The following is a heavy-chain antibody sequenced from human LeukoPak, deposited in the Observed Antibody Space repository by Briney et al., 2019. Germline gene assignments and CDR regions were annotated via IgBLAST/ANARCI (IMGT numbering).Heavy chain of an antibody. Sequence: PSETLSLTCAVYGGSFSGYYWSWIRQPPGKGLEWIGVINHSGSTNYNPSLKSRVTISVDTSKNQFSLKLSSVTAADTAVYYCARDHYYDSSGCYFDYWGQGTLVTFSS. CDR3: ARDHYYDSSGCYFDY. J-gene: IGHJ4*02. CDR2: INHSGST. V-gene: IGHV4-34*01. CDR1: GGSFSGYY. D-gene: IGHD3-22*01.